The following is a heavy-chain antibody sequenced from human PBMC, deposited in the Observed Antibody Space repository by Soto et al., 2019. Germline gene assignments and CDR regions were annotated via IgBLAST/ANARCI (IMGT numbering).Heavy chain of an antibody. D-gene: IGHD3-16*01. V-gene: IGHV3-72*01. CDR1: GFTFSDRY. Sequence: GWSLRLSCAASGFTFSDRYMDWVRQAPGKGLEWVGRNKNKANSYTTEYAASVKGRFTISRDYSRDSVYLQMNSLKTDDTAVYYCTIEGAYPGPDFDYWGQGTLVTVSS. CDR3: TIEGAYPGPDFDY. J-gene: IGHJ4*02. CDR2: NKNKANSYTT.